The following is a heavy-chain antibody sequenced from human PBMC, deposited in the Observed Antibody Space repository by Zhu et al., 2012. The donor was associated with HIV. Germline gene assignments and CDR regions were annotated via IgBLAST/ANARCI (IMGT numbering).Heavy chain of an antibody. CDR3: ARLRDTSGCYYPFDY. D-gene: IGHD3-22*01. J-gene: IGHJ4*02. Sequence: QVQLQESGPGLVKPSETLSLTCSVSGGSTDSHYWNWIRQPPGKGLEWIGYVFYTGTTNYNPSLKSRVTISLDMSGNQFSLKLTSVTAADTAVYYCARLRDTSGCYYPFDYWGQGSLVTVSS. V-gene: IGHV4-59*11. CDR1: GGSTDSHY. CDR2: VFYTGTT.